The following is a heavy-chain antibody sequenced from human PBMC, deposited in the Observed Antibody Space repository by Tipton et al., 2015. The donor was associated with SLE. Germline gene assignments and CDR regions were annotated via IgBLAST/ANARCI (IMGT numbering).Heavy chain of an antibody. D-gene: IGHD2-21*01. CDR2: ISGTGGST. CDR3: AKITLNYSSGFDI. J-gene: IGHJ3*02. V-gene: IGHV3-23*01. Sequence: GSLRLSCAASGFTFSSYGMHWVRQAPGKGLEWVSSISGTGGSTYYADSVKGRFTISRDNSKNTMYLQMNNLRAEDTAVYYCAKITLNYSSGFDIWGQGTMVTVSS. CDR1: GFTFSSYG.